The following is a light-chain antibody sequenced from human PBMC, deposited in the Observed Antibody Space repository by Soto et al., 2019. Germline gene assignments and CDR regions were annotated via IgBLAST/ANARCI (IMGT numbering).Light chain of an antibody. Sequence: EVLMTQSPATLSVSPGDRATLSCSASQSISSNLAWYQQQPGQAPRLLIYAASTRATAVPDRFSGSGSGTDFTLTITILQSDDFAVYFCQQYTDWPITFGQGTRLEI. CDR1: QSISSN. CDR2: AAS. V-gene: IGKV3-15*01. J-gene: IGKJ5*01. CDR3: QQYTDWPIT.